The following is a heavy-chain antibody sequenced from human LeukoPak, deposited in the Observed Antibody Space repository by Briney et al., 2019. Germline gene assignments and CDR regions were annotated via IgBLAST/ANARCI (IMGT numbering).Heavy chain of an antibody. CDR3: ARDWLPAAMQGIYYYMDV. V-gene: IGHV1-69*05. CDR2: IIPIFGTA. J-gene: IGHJ6*03. Sequence: SVKVSYKASGGTFSSYAISWVRQAPGQGLEWMGGIIPIFGTASYAQKFQGRVTITTDESTSTAYMELSSLRSEDTAVYYCARDWLPAAMQGIYYYMDVWGKGTTVTVSS. CDR1: GGTFSSYA. D-gene: IGHD2-2*01.